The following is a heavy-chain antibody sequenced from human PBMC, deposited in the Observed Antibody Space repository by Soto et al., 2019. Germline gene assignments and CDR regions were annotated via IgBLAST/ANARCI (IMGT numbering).Heavy chain of an antibody. CDR3: ARVVVVAAILQEQTGYFDY. D-gene: IGHD2-15*01. CDR1: GGTFSSYA. CDR2: IIPIFGTA. V-gene: IGHV1-69*13. Sequence: ASVKVSCKASGGTFSSYAINWVRQAPGQGLEWMGGIIPIFGTANYAQKFQGRVTITADESTSTAYMELSSLRSEDTAVYYCARVVVVAAILQEQTGYFDYWGQGTLVTVSS. J-gene: IGHJ4*02.